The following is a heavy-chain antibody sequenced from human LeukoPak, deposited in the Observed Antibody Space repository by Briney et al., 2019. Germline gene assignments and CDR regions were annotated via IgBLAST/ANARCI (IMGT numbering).Heavy chain of an antibody. V-gene: IGHV4-39*01. CDR3: ATPMVRGVIIT. D-gene: IGHD3-10*01. Sequence: PSETLSLTCTVSGGPIGSSSYYWGWIRQPPGKGLEWIGSIYYSGSTNYNPSFKSRVTISVDTSKNQFSLKLSSVTAADTAVYYCATPMVRGVIITWGQGTLVTVSS. CDR1: GGPIGSSSYY. J-gene: IGHJ5*02. CDR2: IYYSGST.